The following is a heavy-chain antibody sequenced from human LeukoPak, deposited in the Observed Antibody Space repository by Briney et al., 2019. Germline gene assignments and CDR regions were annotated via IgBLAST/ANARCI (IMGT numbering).Heavy chain of an antibody. CDR3: ARVGGYSSSY. CDR2: IYYSGST. V-gene: IGHV4-59*08. CDR1: GGSISSYY. Sequence: SETLSLTCTVSGGSISSYYWSWIRRPPGKGLEWIGYIYYSGSTNYNPSLKSRVTISVDTSKNQFSLKLSSVTAADTAVYYCARVGGYSSSYWGRGTLVTVSS. D-gene: IGHD6-6*01. J-gene: IGHJ4*02.